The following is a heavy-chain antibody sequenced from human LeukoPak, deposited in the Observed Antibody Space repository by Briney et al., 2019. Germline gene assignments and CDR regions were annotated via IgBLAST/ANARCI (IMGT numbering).Heavy chain of an antibody. CDR3: ARDKAYSSSLDI. J-gene: IGHJ3*02. Sequence: KASETLSLTCTVSGGSISSYYWSWIRQPPGKGLEWIGYIYYSGSTNYNPSLKSRVTISADTSKNQFSLKLSSVTAADTAVYYCARDKAYSSSLDIWGQGTMVTVSS. V-gene: IGHV4-59*01. CDR2: IYYSGST. CDR1: GGSISSYY. D-gene: IGHD6-6*01.